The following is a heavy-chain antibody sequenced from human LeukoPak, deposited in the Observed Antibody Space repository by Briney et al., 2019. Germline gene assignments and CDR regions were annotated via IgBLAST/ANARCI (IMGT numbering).Heavy chain of an antibody. Sequence: NASETLSLTCAVSGYSISSGYYWGWIRQPPGKGLEWIGSIYHSGSTYYNPSLKSRVTISVDTSKNQFSLKLSSVTAADTAVYYCARLDIVVVPAAMRGNWFDPWGQGTLVTVSS. CDR1: GYSISSGYY. J-gene: IGHJ5*02. CDR2: IYHSGST. D-gene: IGHD2-2*03. V-gene: IGHV4-38-2*01. CDR3: ARLDIVVVPAAMRGNWFDP.